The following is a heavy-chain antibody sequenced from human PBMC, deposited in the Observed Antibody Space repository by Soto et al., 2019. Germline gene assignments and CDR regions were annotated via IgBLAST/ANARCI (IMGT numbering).Heavy chain of an antibody. V-gene: IGHV4-59*01. CDR3: ARVGSKSFYYATDV. D-gene: IGHD4-4*01. CDR2: IYYSGTT. J-gene: IGHJ6*02. CDR1: GGSISNDY. Sequence: SETLSLTCTVSGGSISNDYWTWIRQPPGKGLEWIGYIYYSGTTNYNPSLKSRVTISIDTSKNQFSLRLSSVTAADTAVYYCARVGSKSFYYATDVWGQGTTVTVSS.